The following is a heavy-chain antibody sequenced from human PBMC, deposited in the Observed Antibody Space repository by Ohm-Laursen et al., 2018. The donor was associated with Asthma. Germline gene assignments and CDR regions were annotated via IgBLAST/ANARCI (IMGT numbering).Heavy chain of an antibody. V-gene: IGHV3-53*01. D-gene: IGHD3-10*01. CDR1: GFSVSRHF. CDR2: IYHGGAT. CDR3: ARGQGSGDISGSDPFDL. J-gene: IGHJ3*01. Sequence: SLRLSCTASGFSVSRHFMNWIRQGPEKGLEWVSDIYHGGATFYADSVKGRFTISRDDSKNTLNLQMSSLRGDDTAVYYCARGQGSGDISGSDPFDLWGQGTTVIVSS.